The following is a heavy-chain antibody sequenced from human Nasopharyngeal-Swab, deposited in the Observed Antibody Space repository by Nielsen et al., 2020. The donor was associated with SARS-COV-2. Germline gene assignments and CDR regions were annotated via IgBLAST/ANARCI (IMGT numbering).Heavy chain of an antibody. CDR1: GYTFTSYG. CDR3: ARDREVVVVAATNNWFDP. CDR2: INPSGGST. V-gene: IGHV1-46*01. J-gene: IGHJ5*02. Sequence: ASVKVSCKASGYTFTSYGINWVRQAPGQGLEWMGIINPSGGSTSYAQKFQGRVTMTRDTSTSTVYMELSSLRSEDTAVYYCARDREVVVVAATNNWFDPWGQGTLVTVSS. D-gene: IGHD2-15*01.